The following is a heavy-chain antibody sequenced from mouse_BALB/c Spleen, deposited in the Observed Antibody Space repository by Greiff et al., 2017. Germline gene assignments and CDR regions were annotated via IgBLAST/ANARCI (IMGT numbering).Heavy chain of an antibody. Sequence: VKLQESGPGLVAPSQSLSITCTVSGFSLTSYGVHWVRQPPGKGLEWLGVIWAGGSTNYNSALMSRLSISKDNSKSQVFLKMNSLQTDDTAMYYCARDGYDSWYFDVWGAGTTVTVSS. CDR2: IWAGGST. J-gene: IGHJ1*01. D-gene: IGHD2-14*01. V-gene: IGHV2-9*02. CDR1: GFSLTSYG. CDR3: ARDGYDSWYFDV.